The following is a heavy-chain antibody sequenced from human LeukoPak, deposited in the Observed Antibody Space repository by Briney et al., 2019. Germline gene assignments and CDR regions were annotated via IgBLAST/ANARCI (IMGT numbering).Heavy chain of an antibody. Sequence: SVTLSLTCAVSGGSMSSTKWWSWVRQPPGKGLEWIGEIYHSGSTNYNPSLKSRVTISVDTSKNQFSLKLSSVTAADTAVYYCARADYDILTGYAYFDYWGQGTLVTVSS. D-gene: IGHD3-9*01. CDR1: GGSMSSTKW. CDR3: ARADYDILTGYAYFDY. V-gene: IGHV4-4*02. CDR2: IYHSGST. J-gene: IGHJ4*02.